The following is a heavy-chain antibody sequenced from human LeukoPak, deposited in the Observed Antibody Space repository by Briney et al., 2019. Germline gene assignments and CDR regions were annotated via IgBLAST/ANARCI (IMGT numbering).Heavy chain of an antibody. CDR2: IFYSGST. J-gene: IGHJ4*02. CDR3: ARHLITAAAGTLGNYFDY. V-gene: IGHV4-39*01. CDR1: GDSISSSSYY. Sequence: SETPSLTCTVSGDSISSSSYYWGWIRQPPGKGLEWIGSIFYSGSTYYNPSLERRVTISVDTSKNQFSLKQSSVTAADTAAFYCARHLITAAAGTLGNYFDYWGQGTLVTVSS. D-gene: IGHD1-1*01.